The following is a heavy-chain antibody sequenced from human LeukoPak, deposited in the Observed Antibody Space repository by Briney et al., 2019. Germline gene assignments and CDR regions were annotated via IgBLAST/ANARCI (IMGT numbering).Heavy chain of an antibody. CDR3: ARASRPYYDFWSGYYGYYGMDV. V-gene: IGHV4-34*01. Sequence: GSLRLSCAASGFTFSSYSMNWIRQPPGKGLEWIGEINHSGSTNYNPSLKSRVTISVDTSKNQFSLKLSSVTAAATAVYYCARASRPYYDFWSGYYGYYGMDVWGQGTTVTVSS. J-gene: IGHJ6*02. CDR1: GFTFSSYS. CDR2: INHSGST. D-gene: IGHD3-3*01.